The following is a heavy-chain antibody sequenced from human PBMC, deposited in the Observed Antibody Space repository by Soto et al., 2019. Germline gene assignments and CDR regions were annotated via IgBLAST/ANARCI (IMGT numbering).Heavy chain of an antibody. J-gene: IGHJ3*02. CDR2: FYSSESI. Sequence: SETLSLTCSVSGGSISGYHCNFIRQPAGKGLEWIGRFYSSESINYNPSLKSRVTMSVETSKNQFSLQMRSVSVADTAVYYCVRDSSGMAPDGFDIWGQGTMVTVSS. V-gene: IGHV4-4*07. CDR3: VRDSSGMAPDGFDI. D-gene: IGHD3-22*01. CDR1: GGSISGYH.